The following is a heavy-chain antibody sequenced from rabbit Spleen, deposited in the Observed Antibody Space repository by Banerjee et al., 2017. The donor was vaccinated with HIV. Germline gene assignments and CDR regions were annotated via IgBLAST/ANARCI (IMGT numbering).Heavy chain of an antibody. Sequence: QEQLEESGGGLVKPEGSLTLTCKASGVSFNDKDVMCWVRQAPGKGLEWIACIDAGSSGFTYFANWAKGRFTISMTSSTTVTLQMTSLTAADTATYFCARDTSSSFSSYGMDLWGQGTLVTVS. D-gene: IGHD1-1*01. J-gene: IGHJ6*01. CDR3: ARDTSSSFSSYGMDL. CDR1: GVSFNDKDV. V-gene: IGHV1S45*01. CDR2: IDAGSSGFT.